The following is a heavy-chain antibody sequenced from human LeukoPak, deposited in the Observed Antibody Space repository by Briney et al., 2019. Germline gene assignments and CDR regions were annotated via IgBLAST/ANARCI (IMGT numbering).Heavy chain of an antibody. V-gene: IGHV3-33*01. Sequence: PGGSLRLSGAASGFTFSSYGMHWVRQAPGKGLEWVAVIWYDGSNKYYADSVKGRFTISRDNSKNTLYLQMNSLRTEDTAVYYCARDGYGLDTPMVSTVFDCWGQGTLVTVSS. J-gene: IGHJ4*02. CDR3: ARDGYGLDTPMVSTVFDC. D-gene: IGHD5-18*01. CDR1: GFTFSSYG. CDR2: IWYDGSNK.